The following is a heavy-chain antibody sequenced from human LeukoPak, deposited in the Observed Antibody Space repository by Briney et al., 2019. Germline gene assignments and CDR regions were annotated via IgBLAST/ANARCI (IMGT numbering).Heavy chain of an antibody. CDR2: ISSSSSTI. D-gene: IGHD6-13*01. J-gene: IGHJ4*02. V-gene: IGHV3-48*01. Sequence: GGSLRLSCAASGFTFSSYSMNWVRQAPGKGLEWVSYISSSSSTIYYADSVKGRFTISRDNAKNSLYLQMNSLRAEDTAVYYCARAPSLYSSSWDFDYWGQGTLVTVSS. CDR3: ARAPSLYSSSWDFDY. CDR1: GFTFSSYS.